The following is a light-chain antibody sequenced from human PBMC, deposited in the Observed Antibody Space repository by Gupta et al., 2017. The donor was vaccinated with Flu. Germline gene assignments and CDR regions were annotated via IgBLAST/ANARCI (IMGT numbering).Light chain of an antibody. Sequence: TQPHSVSESPGKTVTISCTRSSGSIASNYVQWYQQRPGSSPTTVIYEDNQRPSGVPDRFSGSIDSSSNAASLTISGLKTEDEADYYCQSYDSSNFWVFGGGTKLTVL. CDR2: EDN. CDR3: QSYDSSNFWV. J-gene: IGLJ3*02. V-gene: IGLV6-57*01. CDR1: SGSIASNY.